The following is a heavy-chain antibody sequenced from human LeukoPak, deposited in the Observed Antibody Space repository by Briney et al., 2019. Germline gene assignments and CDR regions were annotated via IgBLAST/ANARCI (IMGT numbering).Heavy chain of an antibody. CDR2: ISGSGGST. V-gene: IGHV3-23*01. D-gene: IGHD3-22*01. J-gene: IGHJ4*02. CDR1: GFTFSSYA. CDR3: AKDRGDSSGPTGY. Sequence: GGSLRLSCVASGFTFSSYAMNWVRQAPGKGLEWASAISGSGGSTYYQDPVKGRVTISRDNSKNTLYLQMNSLRAEDTAVYYCAKDRGDSSGPTGYWGQGTMVTVSS.